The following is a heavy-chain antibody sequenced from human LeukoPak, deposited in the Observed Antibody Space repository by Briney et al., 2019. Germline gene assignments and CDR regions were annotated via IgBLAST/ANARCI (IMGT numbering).Heavy chain of an antibody. V-gene: IGHV1-2*02. Sequence: ASVKVSCKASGYIFTAYYMHWVRQAPGQGLEWMGWIDPNSGGTKYAQKFQGRVTMTRDTSISTAYMELSRLRSDDTAVYYCARGRSDRYYYVQDYWGQGTLVTVSS. J-gene: IGHJ4*02. CDR1: GYIFTAYY. CDR2: IDPNSGGT. CDR3: ARGRSDRYYYVQDY. D-gene: IGHD3-10*02.